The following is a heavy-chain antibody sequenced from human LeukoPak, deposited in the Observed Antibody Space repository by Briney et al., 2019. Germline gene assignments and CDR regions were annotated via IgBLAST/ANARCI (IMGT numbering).Heavy chain of an antibody. D-gene: IGHD2-8*01. V-gene: IGHV1-2*02. CDR2: INPNSGGT. J-gene: IGHJ4*02. CDR3: ARGMVYAIYDY. Sequence: ASVKVSCKASGYTFTSYAMNWVRQAPGQGLEWMGWINPNSGGTNYAQKFQGRVTMTRDTSISTAYMELSRLRSDDTAVYYCARGMVYAIYDYWGQGTLVTVSS. CDR1: GYTFTSYA.